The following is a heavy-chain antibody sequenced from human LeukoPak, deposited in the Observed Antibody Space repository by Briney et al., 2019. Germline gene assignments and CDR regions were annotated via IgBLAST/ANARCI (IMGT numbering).Heavy chain of an antibody. CDR3: AKDMTYYYDSSGLDY. J-gene: IGHJ4*02. Sequence: GGSLRLSCAASGFTVSSNYMSWVRQAPGKGLEWVSVIYSGGSTYYADSVKGRFTISRDNSKNTLYLQMNSLRAEDTAVYYCAKDMTYYYDSSGLDYWGQGTLVTVSS. CDR1: GFTVSSNY. CDR2: IYSGGST. D-gene: IGHD3-22*01. V-gene: IGHV3-53*05.